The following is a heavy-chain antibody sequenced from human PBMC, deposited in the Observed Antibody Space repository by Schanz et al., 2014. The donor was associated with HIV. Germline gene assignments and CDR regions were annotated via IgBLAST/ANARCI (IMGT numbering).Heavy chain of an antibody. D-gene: IGHD2-15*01. CDR3: AKGGRDILSYYGMDV. J-gene: IGHJ6*02. Sequence: EVQLLESGGGLVQPGGSLRLSCAASGFTFSNYAMTWVRQAPGKGLEWVSAISGGSTYYADSVKGRFTISRDNSKNTLYLQMNSLRAEDTAVYYCAKGGRDILSYYGMDVWGQGTTVTVSS. CDR1: GFTFSNYA. CDR2: ISGGST. V-gene: IGHV3-23*01.